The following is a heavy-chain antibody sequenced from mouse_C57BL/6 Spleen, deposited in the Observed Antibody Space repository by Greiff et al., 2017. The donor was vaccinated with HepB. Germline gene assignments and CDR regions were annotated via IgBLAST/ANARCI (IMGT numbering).Heavy chain of an antibody. CDR1: GFTFSSYA. CDR3: SSDDYGRVDYAMDY. D-gene: IGHD2-4*01. J-gene: IGHJ4*01. V-gene: IGHV5-4*01. CDR2: ISDGGSYT. Sequence: EVQGVESGGGLVKPGGSLKLSCAASGFTFSSYAMSWVRQTPEKRLEWVATISDGGSYTYYPDNVKGRFTISRDNAKNNLYLQMSHLKSGDTAMYYWSSDDYGRVDYAMDYWGQGTSVTVSS.